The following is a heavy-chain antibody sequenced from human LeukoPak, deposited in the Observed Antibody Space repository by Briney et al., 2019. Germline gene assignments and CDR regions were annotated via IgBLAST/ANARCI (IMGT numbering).Heavy chain of an antibody. Sequence: PGGSLRLSCAASGFTVSRNHMSWVRQAPGKGLEWVSVIYSGGFTSYADSVKGRFIISRDNSKNTLYLQMNSLRAEDTAVYYCARHGPFDYWGQGTLVTVSS. V-gene: IGHV3-66*04. CDR3: ARHGPFDY. J-gene: IGHJ4*02. CDR1: GFTVSRNH. CDR2: IYSGGFT.